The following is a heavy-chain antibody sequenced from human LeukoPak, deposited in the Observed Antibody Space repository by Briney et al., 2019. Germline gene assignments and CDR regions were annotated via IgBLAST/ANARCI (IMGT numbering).Heavy chain of an antibody. Sequence: ASVKVSCKASGYTFTGYYMHWVRQAPGQGLEGRGWINPNNGGTKYAQKFQGRVTMTRDTSISTAYMELSRLRSDDTAVYYCASVGWYYYGSGSYYTFFDYWGQGTLVTVSS. J-gene: IGHJ4*02. D-gene: IGHD3-10*01. CDR1: GYTFTGYY. V-gene: IGHV1-2*02. CDR3: ASVGWYYYGSGSYYTFFDY. CDR2: INPNNGGT.